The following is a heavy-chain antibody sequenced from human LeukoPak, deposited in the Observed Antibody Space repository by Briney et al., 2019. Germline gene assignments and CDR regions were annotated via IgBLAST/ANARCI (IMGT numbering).Heavy chain of an antibody. V-gene: IGHV3-21*01. CDR3: ARDLTTMVRGEYHRRVFDY. Sequence: TGGSLRLSCAASGFTFSSYSMNWVRQAPGKGLEWVSSISSSSSYIYYADSVKGRFTISRDNAKNSLYLQMNSLRAEDTAVYYCARDLTTMVRGEYHRRVFDYWGQGTLVTVSS. CDR2: ISSSSSYI. J-gene: IGHJ4*02. D-gene: IGHD3-10*01. CDR1: GFTFSSYS.